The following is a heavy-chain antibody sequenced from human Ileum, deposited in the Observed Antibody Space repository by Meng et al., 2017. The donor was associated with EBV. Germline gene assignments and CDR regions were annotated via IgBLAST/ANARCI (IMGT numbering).Heavy chain of an antibody. CDR2: ITTYNGDT. J-gene: IGHJ4*02. CDR3: ARTYYGSYGFDY. CDR1: GYRFTAFG. Sequence: VQLGQAGAEGKKPGASGKVSCKASGYRFTAFGISWVRQAPGQGPEWMGWITTYNGDTKYAQKFQGRVTMTRETSTNTAYMELTSLRSDDTAAYYCARTYYGSYGFDYGGQGTLVTVSS. D-gene: IGHD3-10*01. V-gene: IGHV1-18*01.